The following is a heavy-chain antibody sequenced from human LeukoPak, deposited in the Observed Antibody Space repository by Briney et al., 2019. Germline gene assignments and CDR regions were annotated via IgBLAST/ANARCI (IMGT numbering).Heavy chain of an antibody. Sequence: SVKVSCKASGGTFSSYAISWVRQAPGQGLEWMGGIIPIFGTANYAQKFQGRVTITADESTSTAYMELSSLRSEDTAAYYCASAPTYDYYDSSGYSDYWGQGTLVTVSS. D-gene: IGHD3-22*01. CDR3: ASAPTYDYYDSSGYSDY. J-gene: IGHJ4*02. CDR1: GGTFSSYA. V-gene: IGHV1-69*13. CDR2: IIPIFGTA.